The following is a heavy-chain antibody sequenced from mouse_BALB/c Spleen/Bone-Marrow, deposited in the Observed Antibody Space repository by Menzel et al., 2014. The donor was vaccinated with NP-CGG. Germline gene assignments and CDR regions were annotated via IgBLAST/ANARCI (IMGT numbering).Heavy chain of an antibody. CDR1: GFTFSSYG. D-gene: IGHD2-4*01. J-gene: IGHJ3*01. CDR2: IKSNGGST. CDR3: TSLFSMITAAWFAY. V-gene: IGHV5-6-3*01. Sequence: EVMLVESGGGLVQPGGSLKLSCAASGFTFSSYGMSWVRQNIDKRLELVATIKSNGGSTYYPDSVKGRFSISRDNAKNTLYLQMSSLKSEDTAMYYCTSLFSMITAAWFAYWGQGTLVTISA.